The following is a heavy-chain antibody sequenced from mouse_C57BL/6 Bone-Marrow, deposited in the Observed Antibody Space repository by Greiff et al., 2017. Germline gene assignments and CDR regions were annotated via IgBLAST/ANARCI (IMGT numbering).Heavy chain of an antibody. CDR1: GFTFSSYA. D-gene: IGHD2-12*01. CDR2: ISSGGDYI. CDR3: TRGKVPRYDVGYAMDY. J-gene: IGHJ4*01. V-gene: IGHV5-9-1*02. Sequence: EVKLVESGEGLVKPGGSLKLSCAASGFTFSSYAMSWVRQTPEKRLEWVAYISSGGDYIYYADTVKGRFTISRDNARNTLYLQMSSLKSEDTAMYYCTRGKVPRYDVGYAMDYWGQGTSVTVSS.